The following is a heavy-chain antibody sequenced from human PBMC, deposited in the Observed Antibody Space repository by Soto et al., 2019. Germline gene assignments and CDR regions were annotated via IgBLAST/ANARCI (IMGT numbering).Heavy chain of an antibody. D-gene: IGHD3-22*01. V-gene: IGHV4-59*08. CDR2: IYYSGST. Sequence: PSETLSLTCPVSGGSISSYYGGWFRQPPGKGLEWIGYIYYSGSTTYHPSLKSRVTISVGTSKNQFSLNLTSVTAADTAVYYCARLGGYYQAFDQWGQGSLVTVSS. J-gene: IGHJ4*02. CDR3: ARLGGYYQAFDQ. CDR1: GGSISSYY.